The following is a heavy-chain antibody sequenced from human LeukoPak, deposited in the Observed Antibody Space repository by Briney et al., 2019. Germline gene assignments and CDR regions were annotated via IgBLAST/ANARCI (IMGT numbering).Heavy chain of an antibody. CDR3: AKDFLKSITLIRGVRSWVGYFDS. CDR2: ISGSGGST. Sequence: GGSLRLSCAASGFTFSSYAMSWVRQAPGKGLEWVSAISGSGGSTYYADSVKGRFTISRDNSKNTLYLQMNSLRVEDTAVYYCAKDFLKSITLIRGVRSWVGYFDSWGQGTLVTVSS. V-gene: IGHV3-23*01. D-gene: IGHD3-10*01. CDR1: GFTFSSYA. J-gene: IGHJ4*02.